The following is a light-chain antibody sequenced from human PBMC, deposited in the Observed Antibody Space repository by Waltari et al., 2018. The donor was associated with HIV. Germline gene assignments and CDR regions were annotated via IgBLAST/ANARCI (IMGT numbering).Light chain of an antibody. J-gene: IGLJ3*02. CDR2: RNN. CDR1: NSDIGSYF. CDR3: AAWDDSLSGVV. V-gene: IGLV1-47*01. Sequence: QSVLTQPPSASGTPGQRVTTSCSGSNSDIGSYFVYWFQHLPGTAPKLLIYRNNQRPSGVPDRFSGSKSGTSASLAISGLQSEDEADYYCAAWDDSLSGVVFGGGTKLTVL.